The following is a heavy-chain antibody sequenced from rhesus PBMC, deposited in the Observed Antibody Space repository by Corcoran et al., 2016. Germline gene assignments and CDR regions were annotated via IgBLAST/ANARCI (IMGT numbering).Heavy chain of an antibody. Sequence: QVQLQESGPGLVKPSETLSLTCAVPGGSISSGYYYWSWIRQPPGKGLEGIGYITYSGSTSSNPSLQSRVTISIDTSKNQFSLKLSSVTAADTAVYYCAGRYYEDDYGYYYTDLLLLDYWGQGVLVTVSS. CDR2: ITYSGST. J-gene: IGHJ4*01. CDR3: AGRYYEDDYGYYYTDLLLLDY. D-gene: IGHD3-9*01. V-gene: IGHV4-122*02. CDR1: GGSISSGYYY.